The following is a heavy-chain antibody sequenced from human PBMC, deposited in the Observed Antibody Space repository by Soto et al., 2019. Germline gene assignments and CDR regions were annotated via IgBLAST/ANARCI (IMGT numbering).Heavy chain of an antibody. J-gene: IGHJ4*02. D-gene: IGHD3-3*01. CDR1: ADSFSSYG. Sequence: QVQLVQSGAEVKEPGSAVKVSCKAPADSFSSYGIRWVRQAPGQGLAWMGGIIPIFGTTNYAEKFQGRVTITADESKNTAYMELSSLRAEDTALYYCARVFPDGWVEPGVVRGYLDTWGRGTLVTVSS. CDR2: IIPIFGTT. CDR3: ARVFPDGWVEPGVVRGYLDT. V-gene: IGHV1-69*01.